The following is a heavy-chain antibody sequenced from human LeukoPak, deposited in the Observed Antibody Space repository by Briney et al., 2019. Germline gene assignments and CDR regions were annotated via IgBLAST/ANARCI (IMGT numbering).Heavy chain of an antibody. CDR3: ATDLAAAYYYYGMDV. CDR1: GYTFTSYD. V-gene: IGHV1-8*01. Sequence: ASVKVSCKASGYTFTSYDINWVRQATGQGLEWMGWMNPNSGNTGYAQKFQGRVTMTRNTSISTAYMELSSLRSEDTAVYYCATDLAAAYYYYGMDVWGQGTTVTVSS. J-gene: IGHJ6*02. D-gene: IGHD6-13*01. CDR2: MNPNSGNT.